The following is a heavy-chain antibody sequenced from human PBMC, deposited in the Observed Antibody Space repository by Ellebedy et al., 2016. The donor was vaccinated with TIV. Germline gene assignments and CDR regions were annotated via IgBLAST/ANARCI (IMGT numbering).Heavy chain of an antibody. CDR3: AKDRTPGDGYWVFDF. V-gene: IGHV3-23*01. CDR1: GFTFRRYA. CDR2: IVGSGA. Sequence: GESLKISCAASGFTFRRYAMTWVRQAPGKGLEWVSGIVGSGAQKYADSVKGRFTISRDNSKSTVDLQMSSLRAEDTAVYYCAKDRTPGDGYWVFDFWGQGTLVTVST. J-gene: IGHJ4*02. D-gene: IGHD5-18*01.